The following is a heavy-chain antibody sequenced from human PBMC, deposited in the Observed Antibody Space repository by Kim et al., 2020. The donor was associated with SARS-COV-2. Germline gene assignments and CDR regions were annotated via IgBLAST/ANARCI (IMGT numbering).Heavy chain of an antibody. CDR2: IVVGSGNT. CDR1: GFTFTSSA. V-gene: IGHV1-58*01. Sequence: SVKVSCKASGFTFTSSAVQWVRQARGQRLEWIGWIVVGSGNTNYAQKFQERVTITRDMSTSTAYMELSSLRSEDTAVYYCAALYSSSSEVDYWGQGTLVTVSS. D-gene: IGHD6-6*01. J-gene: IGHJ4*02. CDR3: AALYSSSSEVDY.